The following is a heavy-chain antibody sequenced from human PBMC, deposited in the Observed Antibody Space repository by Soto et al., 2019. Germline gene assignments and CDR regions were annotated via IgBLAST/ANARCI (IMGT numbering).Heavy chain of an antibody. CDR2: IYPGDSDT. Sequence: PGESLKISCKGSGYSFTSYWIGWVRQMPGKGLEWMGIIYPGDSDTRYSPSFQGQVTISADKSISTAYLQWSSLKASDTAMYYCARTGMITFGGAHLEGGYYYGMDVWGQGTTVTVSS. CDR1: GYSFTSYW. CDR3: ARTGMITFGGAHLEGGYYYGMDV. J-gene: IGHJ6*02. D-gene: IGHD3-16*01. V-gene: IGHV5-51*01.